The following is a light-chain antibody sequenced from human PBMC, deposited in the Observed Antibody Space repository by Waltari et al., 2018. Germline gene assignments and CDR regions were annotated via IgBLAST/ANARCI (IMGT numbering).Light chain of an antibody. V-gene: IGLV1-40*01. CDR1: GSNIGAGYP. CDR3: QSYDTSLSVV. Sequence: QSVLTPPPSVSGAPGQRVTISCPGSGSNIGAGYPRPWYPQLPRAAPKLRIYGSSTRPLGVPDRFFGSTSGTSASLAITGLQAEDEADYYCQSYDTSLSVVFGGGTKLTVL. CDR2: GSS. J-gene: IGLJ3*02.